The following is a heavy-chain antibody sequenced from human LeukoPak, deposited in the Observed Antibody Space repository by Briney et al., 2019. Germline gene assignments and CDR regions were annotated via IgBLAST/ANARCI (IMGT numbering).Heavy chain of an antibody. Sequence: GGSLRLSCAVSGFTFSNYWMSWVRQAPGKGLEWVANIKQDGNEKYYVDSVKGRFTISRDNAKSSLYLQMNSLRAEDTAVYYCARDRRWELLPLDYWGQGTLVTVSS. CDR2: IKQDGNEK. J-gene: IGHJ4*02. CDR1: GFTFSNYW. V-gene: IGHV3-7*01. CDR3: ARDRRWELLPLDY. D-gene: IGHD1-26*01.